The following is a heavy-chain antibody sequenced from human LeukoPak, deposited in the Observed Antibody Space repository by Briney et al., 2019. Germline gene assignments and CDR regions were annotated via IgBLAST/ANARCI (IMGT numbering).Heavy chain of an antibody. Sequence: GGSLRLSCAASGFTFSSYEMNWVRQAPGKGLEWVSYISSSGSTIYYADSVKGRFTISRDNAKNSLYLQMNSLRAEDAAVYYCAKAPVTSCRGAFCYPFDSWGQGTLVTVSS. CDR2: ISSSGSTI. CDR1: GFTFSSYE. J-gene: IGHJ4*02. D-gene: IGHD2-15*01. V-gene: IGHV3-48*03. CDR3: AKAPVTSCRGAFCYPFDS.